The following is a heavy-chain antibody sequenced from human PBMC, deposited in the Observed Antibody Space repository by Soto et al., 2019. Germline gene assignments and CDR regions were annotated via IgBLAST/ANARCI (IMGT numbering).Heavy chain of an antibody. Sequence: SETLSLTCTVSGGSVSSQYWSWIRQPAGKGLEWIGRIYNGGIPLIHPSLESRVALSLDTSKNQFSLTLSPVTAADTAVYYCARQQYYDSRGLFDYWGQGTLVTVSS. CDR1: GGSVSSQY. CDR2: IYNGGIP. V-gene: IGHV4-4*07. J-gene: IGHJ4*02. CDR3: ARQQYYDSRGLFDY. D-gene: IGHD3-22*01.